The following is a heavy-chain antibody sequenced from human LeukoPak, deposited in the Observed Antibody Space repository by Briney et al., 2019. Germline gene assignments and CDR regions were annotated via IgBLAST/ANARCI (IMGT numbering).Heavy chain of an antibody. V-gene: IGHV3-9*01. Sequence: PGGPLRLSCAASGFTFDDYAMHWVRQAPGKGLEWVSGISWNSGSIGYADSVKGRFTISRDNAKNSLYLQMNSLRAEDTALYYCAKGTSPGMDVWGKGTTVTVSS. CDR3: AKGTSPGMDV. D-gene: IGHD1/OR15-1a*01. CDR2: ISWNSGSI. J-gene: IGHJ6*04. CDR1: GFTFDDYA.